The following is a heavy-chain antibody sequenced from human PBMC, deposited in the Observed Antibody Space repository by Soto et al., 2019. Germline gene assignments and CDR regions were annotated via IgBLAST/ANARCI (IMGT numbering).Heavy chain of an antibody. D-gene: IGHD6-13*01. Sequence: QVQLVQSGAEVKKPGSSVKVSCKASGGTFSSYTISWVRQAPGQGLEWMGRIIPILGIANYAQKFQGRVTSAADKSTSTAYMELSSLRSEDTAMYYWARANGSSSSYNFDYWGQGTLVTVSS. CDR3: ARANGSSSSYNFDY. CDR2: IIPILGIA. J-gene: IGHJ4*02. CDR1: GGTFSSYT. V-gene: IGHV1-69*02.